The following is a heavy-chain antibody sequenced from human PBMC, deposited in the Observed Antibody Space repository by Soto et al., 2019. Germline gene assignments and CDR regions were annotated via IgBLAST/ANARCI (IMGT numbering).Heavy chain of an antibody. CDR3: ARQRTSVVTQAYFDS. J-gene: IGHJ4*02. CDR1: GDSINNRSYY. V-gene: IGHV4-39*01. D-gene: IGHD2-21*02. Sequence: SETLSLTCTVTGDSINNRSYYWGWIRQPPGKGLEWSGSIYYSGSTYNNPSLKSRVSMSVDTSKNQFSLKLRSVTAADTALYYCARQRTSVVTQAYFDSWGQGSLVTV. CDR2: IYYSGST.